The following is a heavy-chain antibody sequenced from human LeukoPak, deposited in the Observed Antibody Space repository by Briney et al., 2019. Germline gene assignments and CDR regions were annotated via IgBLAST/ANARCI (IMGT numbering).Heavy chain of an antibody. CDR1: GFSFSRYW. CDR3: ARAHLWPYGMDV. CDR2: TNTDGSSA. V-gene: IGHV3-74*01. Sequence: GGPLRLSCAASGFSFSRYWMHWVRQAPGKGLVWFSRTNTDGSSASYADSVKGRFTISRDNDKDTLYLQMNSLRAEDTAVYYCARAHLWPYGMDVWGLGTTVTVSS. D-gene: IGHD3-3*02. J-gene: IGHJ6*02.